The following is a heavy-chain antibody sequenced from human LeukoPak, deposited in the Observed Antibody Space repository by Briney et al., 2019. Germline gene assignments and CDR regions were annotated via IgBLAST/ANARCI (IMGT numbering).Heavy chain of an antibody. CDR2: SNAGNGNT. Sequence: ASVKVSCKASGYTFTSYAMHWVRQAPGQRLEWMGWSNAGNGNTKYSQEFQGRVTITRDTSASTAYMELSSLRSEDMAVYYCARGGDCSSTSCYTEPFDYWGQGTLVTVSS. V-gene: IGHV1-3*02. D-gene: IGHD2-2*02. J-gene: IGHJ4*02. CDR1: GYTFTSYA. CDR3: ARGGDCSSTSCYTEPFDY.